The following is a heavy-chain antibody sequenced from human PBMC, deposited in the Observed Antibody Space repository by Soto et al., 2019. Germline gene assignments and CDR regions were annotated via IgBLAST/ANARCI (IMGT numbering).Heavy chain of an antibody. J-gene: IGHJ1*01. D-gene: IGHD6-19*01. Sequence: ESLKISCKGSGYSFTGYWIGWVRQMPGKGLEWMGIIYPGDSDTRYSPSFQGQVTISADKSISTAYLQWSSLKTSDTAMYYCARQRGSIAVSASDYFQHWGQGTLVTVSS. V-gene: IGHV5-51*01. CDR2: IYPGDSDT. CDR3: ARQRGSIAVSASDYFQH. CDR1: GYSFTGYW.